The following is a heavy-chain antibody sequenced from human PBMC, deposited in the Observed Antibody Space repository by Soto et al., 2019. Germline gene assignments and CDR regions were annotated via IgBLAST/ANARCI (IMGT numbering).Heavy chain of an antibody. J-gene: IGHJ6*02. CDR2: IWYDGSNK. CDR1: GFTFSSYG. CDR3: AKSGDVGYYYYYGMDV. V-gene: IGHV3-33*06. D-gene: IGHD1-26*01. Sequence: QVQLVESGGGVVQPGRSLRLSCAASGFTFSSYGMHWVRQAPGKGLEWVAVIWYDGSNKYYADSVKGRFTISRDNSKNTLYLQMNSLRAEDTAVYYCAKSGDVGYYYYYGMDVWGQGTTVTVSS.